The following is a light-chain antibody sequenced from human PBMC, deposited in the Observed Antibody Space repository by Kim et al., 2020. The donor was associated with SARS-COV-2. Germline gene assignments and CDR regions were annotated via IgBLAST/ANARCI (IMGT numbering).Light chain of an antibody. J-gene: IGKJ1*01. CDR2: DAF. Sequence: DIQMTQSPSTLSASVGDRVTISCRASQSVGGCLDWYQQKPGRAPKVLIYDAFSLESGVPSRFSGSGSGTEFTLTISSLQPDDIATYYCQQYDNYPRTFGQGTKVDIK. V-gene: IGKV1-5*01. CDR1: QSVGGC. CDR3: QQYDNYPRT.